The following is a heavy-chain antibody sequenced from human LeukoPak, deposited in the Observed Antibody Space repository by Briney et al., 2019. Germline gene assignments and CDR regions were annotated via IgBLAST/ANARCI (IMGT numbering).Heavy chain of an antibody. J-gene: IGHJ3*02. Sequence: PGGSLRLSCAASGFTVSINYMSWVRQAPGKGLEWVSVIYSGGSTYYADSVKGRFTISRDNSNNTLYLQMNSLRAEDTAVYYGARDKIGVVRTAFHIWGQGTMVTVSS. CDR3: ARDKIGVVRTAFHI. CDR2: IYSGGST. V-gene: IGHV3-66*02. CDR1: GFTVSINY. D-gene: IGHD3-3*01.